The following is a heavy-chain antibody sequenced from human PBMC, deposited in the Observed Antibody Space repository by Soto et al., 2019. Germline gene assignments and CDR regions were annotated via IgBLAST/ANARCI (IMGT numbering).Heavy chain of an antibody. CDR2: IIPIFGTA. Sequence: QVQLVQSGAEVKKPGSSVKVSCKASGGTFSSYAISWVRQAPGQGLEWMGGIIPIFGTANYAQKFQGRVTITADESTSTAYMELSSLRSDDTAVYYCARPDDILTGYYNERHFDYWGQGTLVTVSS. CDR1: GGTFSSYA. J-gene: IGHJ4*02. D-gene: IGHD3-9*01. CDR3: ARPDDILTGYYNERHFDY. V-gene: IGHV1-69*12.